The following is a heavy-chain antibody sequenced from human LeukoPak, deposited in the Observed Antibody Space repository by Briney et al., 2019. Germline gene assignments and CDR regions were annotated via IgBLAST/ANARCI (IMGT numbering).Heavy chain of an antibody. V-gene: IGHV1-18*01. Sequence: ASVKVSCKASGYTFTSYGISWVRQAPGQGLEWMGWISAYNGNTNYAQKLQGRVTMNTDTSTSTDYMERRSLRSDDTAVYYCARDLRAELSHLSESDYWGQGTLVTVSS. D-gene: IGHD2/OR15-2a*01. CDR2: ISAYNGNT. CDR1: GYTFTSYG. CDR3: ARDLRAELSHLSESDY. J-gene: IGHJ4*02.